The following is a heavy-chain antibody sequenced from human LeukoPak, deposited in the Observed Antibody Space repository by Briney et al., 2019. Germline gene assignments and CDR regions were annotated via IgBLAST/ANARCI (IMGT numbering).Heavy chain of an antibody. CDR2: IYPDDSDT. J-gene: IGHJ3*01. Sequence: GESLKISCKGSGYRFSTYWIAWVRQMPGRGLEWMGIIYPDDSDTRYSPSFQGQVIISADKSVSTAYLQWSSLKASDTAIYYCARPNITSYYDSRGYDGFDVWGQGTMVTVSS. D-gene: IGHD3-22*01. CDR3: ARPNITSYYDSRGYDGFDV. CDR1: GYRFSTYW. V-gene: IGHV5-51*01.